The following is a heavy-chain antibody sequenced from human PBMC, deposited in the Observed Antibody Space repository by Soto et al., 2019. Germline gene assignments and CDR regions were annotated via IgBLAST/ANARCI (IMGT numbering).Heavy chain of an antibody. D-gene: IGHD6-19*01. Sequence: NPSESLSLRCTVSGGCMGSYYWGWFWQHPGKGLEWIAYAFYSGDTNYNPSLKSRVTISVDTSKNQFSLKLSSVTAADTAVYYCARQPSYSSGWYRFDYLGQGTLVTGS. V-gene: IGHV4-59*08. CDR3: ARQPSYSSGWYRFDY. J-gene: IGHJ4*02. CDR2: AFYSGDT. CDR1: GGCMGSYY.